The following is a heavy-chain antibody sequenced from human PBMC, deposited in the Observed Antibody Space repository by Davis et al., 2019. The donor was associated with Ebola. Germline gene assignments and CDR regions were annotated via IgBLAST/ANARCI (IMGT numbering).Heavy chain of an antibody. Sequence: GESPKISCAASGFTFSDYYMSWIRQAPGKGLEWVSYISSSGSTIYYADSVKGRFTISRDNAKNSLYLQMNSLRAEDTAVYYCARVGNYAGSYYYYYGMDVWGQGTTVTVSS. D-gene: IGHD4-11*01. CDR1: GFTFSDYY. CDR3: ARVGNYAGSYYYYYGMDV. J-gene: IGHJ6*02. V-gene: IGHV3-11*01. CDR2: ISSSGSTI.